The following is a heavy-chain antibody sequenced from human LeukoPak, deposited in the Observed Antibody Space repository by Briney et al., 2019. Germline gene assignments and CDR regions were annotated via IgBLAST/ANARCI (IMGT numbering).Heavy chain of an antibody. D-gene: IGHD5-18*01. CDR1: GGSITNYY. CDR3: ARDGEAMVIYNGMDV. Sequence: SETLSLTCTVSGGSITNYYWSWIRQPAGKGLEWIGRIYTSGSTNYNPSLKSRVTMSVGTSKNQFSLKLSSVTAADTAVYYCARDGEAMVIYNGMDVWGQGTTVTVSS. CDR2: IYTSGST. V-gene: IGHV4-4*07. J-gene: IGHJ6*02.